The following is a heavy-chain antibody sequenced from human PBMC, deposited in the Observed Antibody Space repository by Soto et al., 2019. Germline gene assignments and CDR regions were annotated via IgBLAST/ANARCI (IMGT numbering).Heavy chain of an antibody. CDR2: INHSGST. V-gene: IGHV4-34*01. Sequence: TLSLTCAVYGGSFSGYYWSWIRQPPGKGLEWIGEINHSGSTNYNPSLKSRVTISVDTSKNQFSLKLSSVTAADTAVYYCARGPTVVVAATRTLDYWGQGTLVTVSS. J-gene: IGHJ4*02. D-gene: IGHD2-15*01. CDR1: GGSFSGYY. CDR3: ARGPTVVVAATRTLDY.